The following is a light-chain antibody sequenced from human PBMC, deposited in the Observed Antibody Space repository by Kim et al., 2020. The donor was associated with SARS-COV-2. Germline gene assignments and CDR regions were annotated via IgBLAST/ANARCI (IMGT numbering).Light chain of an antibody. CDR3: ASWDDSLNGV. J-gene: IGLJ3*02. CDR2: SDD. V-gene: IGLV1-44*01. Sequence: ELTQPPSASGTPGQSVTISCSGSNSNIGHNSVNWYQQVPGTAPRLLIYSDDLRPSGVPDRFSGSRSGPSAPLAISGLQSEDEAVYYCASWDDSLNGVF. CDR1: NSNIGHNS.